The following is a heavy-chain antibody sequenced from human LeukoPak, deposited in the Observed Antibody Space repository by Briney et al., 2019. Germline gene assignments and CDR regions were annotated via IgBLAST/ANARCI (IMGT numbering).Heavy chain of an antibody. D-gene: IGHD3-3*01. V-gene: IGHV5-51*01. J-gene: IGHJ4*02. CDR2: IYPGDSDT. CDR3: ASLNYDFWSGYSDY. CDR1: GYSFTSYW. Sequence: GESLKISCKGSGYSFTSYWIGWVRQMPRKGLEWMGIIYPGDSDTRYSPSFQGQVTISADKSISTAYLQWSSLQASDTAMYYCASLNYDFWSGYSDYWGQGTLVTVSS.